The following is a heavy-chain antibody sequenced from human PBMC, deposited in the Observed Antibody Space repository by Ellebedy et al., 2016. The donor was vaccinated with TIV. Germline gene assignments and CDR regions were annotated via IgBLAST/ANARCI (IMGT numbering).Heavy chain of an antibody. D-gene: IGHD3-3*01. CDR1: GFTFSSYW. V-gene: IGHV3-7*03. J-gene: IGHJ4*02. CDR2: IKQDGSEK. Sequence: GESLKISCAASGFTFSSYWMSWVRQAPGKGLEWVANIKQDGSEKYYVDSVKGRFTISRDNAKNSLYLQMNSLRAEDTAVYYCARDSRVMEYYDFWSGYHFDYWGQGTLVTVSS. CDR3: ARDSRVMEYYDFWSGYHFDY.